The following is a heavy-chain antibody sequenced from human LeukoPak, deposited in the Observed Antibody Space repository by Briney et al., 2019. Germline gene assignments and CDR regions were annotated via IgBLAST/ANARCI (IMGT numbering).Heavy chain of an antibody. CDR3: ARDWSGYCSSTSCFHYYFDY. V-gene: IGHV1-69*04. CDR1: GGTFSSYT. J-gene: IGHJ4*02. D-gene: IGHD2-2*03. Sequence: SVKVSCKASGGTFSSYTISWVRQAPGQGLEWMGRIIPILGIANYAQKFQGRVTITADKSSSTAYMELSSLRSEDTAVYYCARDWSGYCSSTSCFHYYFDYWGQGTLVTVSS. CDR2: IIPILGIA.